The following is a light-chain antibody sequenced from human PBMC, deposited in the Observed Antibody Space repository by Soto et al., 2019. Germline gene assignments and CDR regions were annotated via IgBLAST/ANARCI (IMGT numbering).Light chain of an antibody. J-gene: IGKJ2*01. Sequence: EIVLTQSPGTLSVSPGERVTDSCRASESLSTFLAWYQQKPGQAPRLLIYGASTKATGIPARFSGSGSATDFTLTISSLQSEDYAVYYCQSYNDWPFSFGQGTKLEI. CDR1: ESLSTF. V-gene: IGKV3-15*01. CDR2: GAS. CDR3: QSYNDWPFS.